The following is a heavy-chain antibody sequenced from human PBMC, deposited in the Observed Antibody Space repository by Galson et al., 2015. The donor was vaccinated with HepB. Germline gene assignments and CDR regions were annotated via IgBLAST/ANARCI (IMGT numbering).Heavy chain of an antibody. CDR2: INIDGSST. CDR1: GFTFSSYW. V-gene: IGHV3-74*01. D-gene: IGHD3-10*01. Sequence: SLRLSCAASGFTFSSYWLHWVRQAPGKGLVWVSRINIDGSSTTYADSVKGRLTISRDNAKNTLYLQMNSLRAEDTAVYYCTSDLRRGWFDPWGQGTLVTVSS. J-gene: IGHJ5*02. CDR3: TSDLRRGWFDP.